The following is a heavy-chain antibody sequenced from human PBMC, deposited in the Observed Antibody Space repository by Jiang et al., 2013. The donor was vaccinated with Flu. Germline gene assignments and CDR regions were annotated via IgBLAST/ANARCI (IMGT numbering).Heavy chain of an antibody. V-gene: IGHV4-34*01. CDR1: GGSFSAYY. Sequence: LLKPSETLSLTCAVYGGSFSAYYWSWIRQPPGKGLEWIGEINHNGDTNYNPSLKSRVSISVDTSKNQISLKVSSVTAADTAVYYCARTPLVRNFDYWGQGTLVTVSS. CDR2: INHNGDT. J-gene: IGHJ4*02. CDR3: ARTPLVRNFDY. D-gene: IGHD3-10*01.